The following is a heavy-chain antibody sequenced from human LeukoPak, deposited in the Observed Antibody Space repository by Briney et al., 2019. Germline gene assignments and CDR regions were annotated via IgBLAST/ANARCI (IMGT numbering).Heavy chain of an antibody. CDR2: IRYDGSDK. Sequence: GGSLRLSCAASGSTFSNYGIHWVRQAPGKGLEWVAFIRYDGSDKYYADSVKGRFTISRDNSKNTLYLQMNSLRAEDTAVYYYTKPIGTHDSYYYMDVWGKGTAVTVSS. D-gene: IGHD1-14*01. CDR1: GSTFSNYG. J-gene: IGHJ6*03. V-gene: IGHV3-30*02. CDR3: TKPIGTHDSYYYMDV.